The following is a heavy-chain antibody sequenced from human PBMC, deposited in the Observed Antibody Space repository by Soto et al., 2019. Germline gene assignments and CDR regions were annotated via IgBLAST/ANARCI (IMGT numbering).Heavy chain of an antibody. CDR1: GFTFSSYS. D-gene: IGHD3-10*01. V-gene: IGHV3-21*01. CDR3: ARDRGGDLKAFDI. J-gene: IGHJ3*02. Sequence: VQLVETGGGLVKPGGSLRLSCAASGFTFSSYSMNWVRQAPGKRLEWVSLISSSSSYIYYADSVKGRFTISRDNAKNSQYLQMNSLRAEYTAVYYCARDRGGDLKAFDIWGQGTMVTVSS. CDR2: ISSSSSYI.